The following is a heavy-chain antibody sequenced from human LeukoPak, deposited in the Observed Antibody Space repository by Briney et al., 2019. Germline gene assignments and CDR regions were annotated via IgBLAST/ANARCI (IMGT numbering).Heavy chain of an antibody. V-gene: IGHV1-58*02. CDR2: IVVGSDNT. D-gene: IGHD1-20*01. CDR1: GFTFTSSA. CDR3: AAVFGGNNWYGNY. Sequence: SVKVSCKASGFTFTSSAMQWVRQARGQRLEWIGWIVVGSDNTNYAQKFQERVTITRDLSTSTAYMELSSLRSEDTAVYYCAAVFGGNNWYGNYWGQGTLVTVSS. J-gene: IGHJ4*02.